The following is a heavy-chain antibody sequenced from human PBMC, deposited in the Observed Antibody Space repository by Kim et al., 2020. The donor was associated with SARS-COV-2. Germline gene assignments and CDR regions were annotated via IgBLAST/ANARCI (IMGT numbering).Heavy chain of an antibody. V-gene: IGHV3-11*01. J-gene: IGHJ3*02. D-gene: IGHD3-3*01. CDR3: ARAHYDFWSGYRDDAFDI. CDR2: ISSSGSTI. CDR1: GFTFSDYY. Sequence: GGSLRLSCAASGFTFSDYYMSWIRQAPGKGLEWVSYISSSGSTIYYADPVKGRFTISRDNAKNSLYLQMNSLRAEDTAVYYCARAHYDFWSGYRDDAFDIWGQGTMVTVSS.